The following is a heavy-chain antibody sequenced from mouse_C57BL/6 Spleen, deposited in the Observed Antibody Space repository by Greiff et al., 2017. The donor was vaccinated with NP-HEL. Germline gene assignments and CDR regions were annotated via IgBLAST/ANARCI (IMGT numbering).Heavy chain of an antibody. Sequence: QVQLKQSGAELVRPGATVTLSCKASCYTFTDYEMHWVKQTPVHGLEWIGAIDPETGSTAYNQKFKGKAILTADKSSSTAYMELRSLTSEDSAVYYCTRRDYGSSYDYWGQGTTLTVSS. CDR1: CYTFTDYE. D-gene: IGHD1-1*01. J-gene: IGHJ2*01. CDR3: TRRDYGSSYDY. CDR2: IDPETGST. V-gene: IGHV1-15*01.